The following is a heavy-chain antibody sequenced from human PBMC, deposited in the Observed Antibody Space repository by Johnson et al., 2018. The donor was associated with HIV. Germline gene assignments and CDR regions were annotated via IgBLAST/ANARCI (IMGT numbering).Heavy chain of an antibody. CDR3: AKDRTAAGDAFDI. CDR2: IYSGGST. V-gene: IGHV3-53*01. J-gene: IGHJ3*02. CDR1: GFSVSSNY. D-gene: IGHD6-13*01. Sequence: VQLVESGGGLIQPGGSLRLACAASGFSVSSNYMSWVRQAPGKGLEWVSVIYSGGSTYYADSVKGRFTISRDSSKNTLYLQMNSLRAEDTAVYYCAKDRTAAGDAFDIWGQGTMVTVSS.